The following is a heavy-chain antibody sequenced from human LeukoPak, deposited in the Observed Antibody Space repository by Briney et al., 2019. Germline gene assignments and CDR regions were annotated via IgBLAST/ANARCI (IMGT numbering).Heavy chain of an antibody. V-gene: IGHV3-74*01. CDR3: ARGGSPPEALGVAFDI. D-gene: IGHD1-26*01. CDR2: INSDGSST. J-gene: IGHJ3*02. CDR1: GFTFSRYW. Sequence: PGGSLRLSCAASGFTFSRYWMHWVRQAPGKGLVRVSRINSDGSSTINADSVKGRLTIFRDNAKNTLYLQMNSLRVEDTAVYFCARGGSPPEALGVAFDIWGQGTMV.